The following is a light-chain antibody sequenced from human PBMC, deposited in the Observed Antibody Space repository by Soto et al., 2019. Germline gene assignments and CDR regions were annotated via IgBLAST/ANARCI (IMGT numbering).Light chain of an antibody. V-gene: IGLV2-8*01. CDR3: SSYAGTYDYV. CDR1: SSDVGGYNY. CDR2: EVS. Sequence: QSALHQPPSATGSPGQSVTISCTGTSSDVGGYNYVSWYQQHPGKAPKLMIYEVSKRPSGVPDRFSGSKSGNTASLTVSGLQAEDEAGYYCSSYAGTYDYVFGTGTKVTVL. J-gene: IGLJ1*01.